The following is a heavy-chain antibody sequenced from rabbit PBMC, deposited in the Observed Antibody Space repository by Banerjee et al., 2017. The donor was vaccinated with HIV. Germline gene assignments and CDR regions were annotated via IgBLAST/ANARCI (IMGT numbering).Heavy chain of an antibody. Sequence: QEQLEESGGGLFQPGGSLALTCKASGFSFSSSVYMCWVRQAPGKGLEWIGCIYTGVGSTYYASWAKGRVTISKTSSTTVTLQMTSLTAADTATYFCARFQYGVDSSFNLWGPGTLVTVS. D-gene: IGHD2-1*01. V-gene: IGHV1S45*01. CDR2: IYTGVGST. CDR1: GFSFSSSVY. J-gene: IGHJ4*01. CDR3: ARFQYGVDSSFNL.